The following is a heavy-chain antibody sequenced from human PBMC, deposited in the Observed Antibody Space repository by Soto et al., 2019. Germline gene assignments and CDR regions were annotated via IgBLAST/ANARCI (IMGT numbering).Heavy chain of an antibody. CDR1: GDSISSSSW. CDR2: FYHSGST. J-gene: IGHJ4*02. CDR3: ARNGYYAIDY. D-gene: IGHD3-22*01. Sequence: QVQLQESGPGLVEPSGTLSLTCAVSGDSISSSSWWSWVRQPPGKGLEWIGEFYHSGSTNYNPSLXXRVTISIDKSKNQFSLKVSSGTVADTAIYYCARNGYYAIDYWGQGTLVTVSS. V-gene: IGHV4-4*02.